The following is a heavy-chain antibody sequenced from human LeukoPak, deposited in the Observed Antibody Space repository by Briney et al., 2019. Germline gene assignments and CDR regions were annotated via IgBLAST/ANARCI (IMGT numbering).Heavy chain of an antibody. CDR3: ASLYYDSSGYLPGFDY. CDR2: ISGSGGST. D-gene: IGHD3-22*01. Sequence: GGSLRLSCVASGFTFNISAMSWVRLAPGKGLEWVSAISGSGGSTYSTDSVKGRFTISRDNSKNTLYLQMNSLRAEDTAVYYCASLYYDSSGYLPGFDYWGQGTLVTVSS. CDR1: GFTFNISA. J-gene: IGHJ4*02. V-gene: IGHV3-23*01.